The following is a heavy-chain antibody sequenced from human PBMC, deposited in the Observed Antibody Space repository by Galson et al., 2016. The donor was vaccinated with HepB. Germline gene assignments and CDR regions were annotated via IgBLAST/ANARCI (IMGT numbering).Heavy chain of an antibody. D-gene: IGHD3-10*01. CDR1: GFSFDDYA. J-gene: IGHJ6*02. V-gene: IGHV3-9*01. CDR3: AKDKKRVSSRGWRSNSGMDV. CDR2: ISWNSGSI. Sequence: SLRLSCAGSGFSFDDYAMHWVRQAPGKGLEWASGISWNSGSIGYADSVKGRFTISRDNAKNSLYLQMNSLRGEDTGLYYCAKDKKRVSSRGWRSNSGMDVWGQGTTVTVSS.